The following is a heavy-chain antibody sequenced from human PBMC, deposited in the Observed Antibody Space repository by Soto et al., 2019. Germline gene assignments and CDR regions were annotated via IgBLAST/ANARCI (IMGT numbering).Heavy chain of an antibody. J-gene: IGHJ4*02. D-gene: IGHD3-9*01. CDR1: GFTFSSYE. V-gene: IGHV3-48*03. Sequence: PGGSPRLSCAASGFTFSSYEMDWVRQAPGKGLEWVSYISSSGSTIYYADSVKGRFTISRDNAKNSLYLQMNSLRAEDTAVYYCARDLEDYDILIGQNSGSFDYWGQAT. CDR3: ARDLEDYDILIGQNSGSFDY. CDR2: ISSSGSTI.